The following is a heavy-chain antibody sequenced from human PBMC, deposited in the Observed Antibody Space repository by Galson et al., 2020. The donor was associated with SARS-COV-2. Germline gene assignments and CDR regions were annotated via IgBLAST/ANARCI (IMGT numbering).Heavy chain of an antibody. CDR1: GFTFSSYA. J-gene: IGHJ4*02. CDR2: ISYDGSNK. D-gene: IGHD6-19*01. V-gene: IGHV3-30*04. Sequence: GESLKISCAASGFTFSSYAMHWVRQAPGKGLEWVAVISYDGSNKYYADSVKGRFTISRDNSKNTLYLQMNSLRAEDTAVYYCARGEWLVLYFKDVGYYFDYWGQGTLVTVSS. CDR3: ARGEWLVLYFKDVGYYFDY.